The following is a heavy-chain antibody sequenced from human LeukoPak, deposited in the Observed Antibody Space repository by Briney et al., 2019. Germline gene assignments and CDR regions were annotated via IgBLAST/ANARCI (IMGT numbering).Heavy chain of an antibody. D-gene: IGHD4-17*01. V-gene: IGHV3-53*01. Sequence: GGSLRLSCAASGLTGSHNYVSWVRQAAGKGLEWVSAIHTSGDTCYADSVKGRFTISRDTSKNTLYLQINSLRVEDTAVYYCIVFGDSNHWGQGTLVTVSS. CDR1: GLTGSHNY. CDR3: IVFGDSNH. CDR2: IHTSGDT. J-gene: IGHJ5*02.